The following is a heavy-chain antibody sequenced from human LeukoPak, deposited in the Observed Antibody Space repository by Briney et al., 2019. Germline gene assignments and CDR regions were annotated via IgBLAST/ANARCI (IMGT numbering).Heavy chain of an antibody. Sequence: GGSLRLSCVLSGLIFSDAWMSWVRQAPGKGVEWVGRIRNDRITDYAAPVQGRFSISRDNSKNTFYLQMNSLRTEDTGMYFCTWMSTIFTVDYWGQGTLVTVSS. J-gene: IGHJ4*02. V-gene: IGHV3-15*01. CDR2: IRNDRIT. CDR1: GLIFSDAW. D-gene: IGHD5/OR15-5a*01. CDR3: TWMSTIFTVDY.